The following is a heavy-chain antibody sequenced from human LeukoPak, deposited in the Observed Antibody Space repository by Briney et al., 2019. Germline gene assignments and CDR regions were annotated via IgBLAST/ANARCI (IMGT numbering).Heavy chain of an antibody. V-gene: IGHV3-15*01. D-gene: IGHD3-22*01. CDR3: TTGDTYYYDSSGYETAGGIRDY. Sequence: PGRSLRLSCAASGFTFSNAWMSWVRQAPGKGLEWVGRIKSKTDGGTTDYAAPVKGRFTISRDDSKNTLYLQMNSLKTEDTAVYYCTTGDTYYYDSSGYETAGGIRDYWGQGTLVTVSS. CDR1: GFTFSNAW. CDR2: IKSKTDGGTT. J-gene: IGHJ4*02.